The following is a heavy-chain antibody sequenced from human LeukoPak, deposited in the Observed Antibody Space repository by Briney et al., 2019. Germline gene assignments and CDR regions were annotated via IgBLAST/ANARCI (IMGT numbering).Heavy chain of an antibody. V-gene: IGHV4-59*01. D-gene: IGHD3-22*01. Sequence: SETLSLTCTVSGGSISTFYWSWIRQPPGKGLEWIGYMYSSGSTNYNASLKSRVTLSLDTSKNQFSLKLSSVTAADTAVYYCARGRTTYYSDSVAYYRDAFDIWGQGTMVTVSS. CDR3: ARGRTTYYSDSVAYYRDAFDI. CDR1: GGSISTFY. J-gene: IGHJ3*02. CDR2: MYSSGST.